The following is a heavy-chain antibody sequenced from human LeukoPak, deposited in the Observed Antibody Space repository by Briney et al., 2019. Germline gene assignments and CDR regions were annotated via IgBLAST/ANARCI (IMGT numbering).Heavy chain of an antibody. CDR2: IIPIFGTA. J-gene: IGHJ4*02. V-gene: IGHV1-69*13. CDR3: ARGAMGESYYFDY. CDR1: GGTFSSYA. D-gene: IGHD3-16*01. Sequence: SVKDSCKASGGTFSSYAISWVRQSPGQGLEWMGGIIPIFGTANYAQKFQGRVTIPADESTSTAYMELSSLRSEDTAVYYCARGAMGESYYFDYWGQGTLVTVSS.